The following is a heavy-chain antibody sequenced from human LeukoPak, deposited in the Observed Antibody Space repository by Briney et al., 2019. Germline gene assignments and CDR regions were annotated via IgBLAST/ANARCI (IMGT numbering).Heavy chain of an antibody. Sequence: ASVKVSCKASGYTFTGYYMHWVRQAPGQGLEWMGWINPNSGGTNYAQKFQGRVTMTRDTSISTAYMELSRLRSDDTAVYYCARLRRIAVVSNWFDPWGQGTLVTVSS. CDR2: INPNSGGT. D-gene: IGHD6-19*01. V-gene: IGHV1-2*02. J-gene: IGHJ5*02. CDR3: ARLRRIAVVSNWFDP. CDR1: GYTFTGYY.